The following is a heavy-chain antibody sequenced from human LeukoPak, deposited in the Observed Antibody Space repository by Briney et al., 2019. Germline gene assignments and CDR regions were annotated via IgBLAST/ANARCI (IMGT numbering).Heavy chain of an antibody. CDR3: AKDRPVLRFLEWLSPYYFDY. CDR2: ISGSGGST. V-gene: IGHV3-23*01. CDR1: GFTFSSYA. D-gene: IGHD3-3*01. J-gene: IGHJ4*02. Sequence: GGSLRLSCAASGFTFSSYAMSWVRQAPGKGLEWVSAISGSGGSTYYADSVKGRFTISRDNSKNTLYLQMNSLRAEDTAVYYCAKDRPVLRFLEWLSPYYFDYWGQGTLVTVSP.